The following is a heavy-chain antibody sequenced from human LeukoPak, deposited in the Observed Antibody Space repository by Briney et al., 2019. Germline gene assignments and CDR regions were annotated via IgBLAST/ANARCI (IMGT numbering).Heavy chain of an antibody. J-gene: IGHJ6*02. CDR2: MTGSGSIT. CDR3: ASYYDSSGYYYYYGMDV. V-gene: IGHV3-23*01. Sequence: PGGSLRLSCAASGFTFSSYAMSWVRQAPGKGLECVSPMTGSGSITRYADSVKGRFIISRDNSKNTLYLQMNSLRAEDTAVYYCASYYDSSGYYYYYGMDVWGQGTTVTVSS. D-gene: IGHD3-22*01. CDR1: GFTFSSYA.